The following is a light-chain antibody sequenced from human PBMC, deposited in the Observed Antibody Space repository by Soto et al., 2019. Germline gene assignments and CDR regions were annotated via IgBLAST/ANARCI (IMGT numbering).Light chain of an antibody. CDR3: PHDDNYRWR. CDR2: EAS. Sequence: QMSQSPSTLSATIGERVKLTCRASHSISSWFASDQQKPGKAPKLLIYEASTVESGVPVTFSGSGSGKEFTLTLSILWTEDFPIYSCPHDDNYRWRFGQ. J-gene: IGKJ1*01. CDR1: HSISSW. V-gene: IGKV1-5*03.